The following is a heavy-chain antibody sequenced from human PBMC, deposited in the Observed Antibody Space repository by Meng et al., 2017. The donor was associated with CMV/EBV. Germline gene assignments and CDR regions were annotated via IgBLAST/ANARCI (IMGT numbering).Heavy chain of an antibody. CDR2: ISYDGSNK. CDR1: GFTFSSYA. V-gene: IGHV3-30*04. D-gene: IGHD3-3*01. J-gene: IGHJ6*02. CDR3: ARDYEYYDFWSGYYTRGYYYYGMDV. Sequence: GESLKISCAASGFTFSSYAMHWVRQAPGKGLEWVAVISYDGSNKYYADSVKGRFTISSDNSKNTLYLQMNSLRAEDTAVYYCARDYEYYDFWSGYYTRGYYYYGMDVWGQGTTVTVSS.